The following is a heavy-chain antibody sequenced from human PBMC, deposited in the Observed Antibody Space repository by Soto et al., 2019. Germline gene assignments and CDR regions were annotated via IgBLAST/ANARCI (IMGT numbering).Heavy chain of an antibody. CDR1: GFTFSSYA. CDR2: ISGSGGST. J-gene: IGHJ4*02. V-gene: IGHV3-23*01. D-gene: IGHD2-2*02. CDR3: AKDPIPTIYCSSTSCYTYFDY. Sequence: EVQLLESGGGLVQPGGSLRLSCAASGFTFSSYAMSWVRQAPGKGLEWVSAISGSGGSTYYADSVKGRFTISRDNSKNPLYLQMNSLRAEDTAVYYCAKDPIPTIYCSSTSCYTYFDYWGQGTLVTVSS.